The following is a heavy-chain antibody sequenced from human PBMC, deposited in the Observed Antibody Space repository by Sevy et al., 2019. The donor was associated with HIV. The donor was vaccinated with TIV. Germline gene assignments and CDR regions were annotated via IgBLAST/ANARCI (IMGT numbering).Heavy chain of an antibody. CDR3: ARDRGEILSSAFDY. CDR1: GFTFSDYA. D-gene: IGHD3-16*01. V-gene: IGHV3-30*04. Sequence: GESLKISCAASGFTFSDYAMYWVRQAPGKGLEWVAVISYDGRNNKYNADSVKGRFTISRDNSKNTLYLQMNSLRVEDTAIYYCARDRGEILSSAFDYWGQGTLVTVSS. J-gene: IGHJ4*02. CDR2: ISYDGRNNK.